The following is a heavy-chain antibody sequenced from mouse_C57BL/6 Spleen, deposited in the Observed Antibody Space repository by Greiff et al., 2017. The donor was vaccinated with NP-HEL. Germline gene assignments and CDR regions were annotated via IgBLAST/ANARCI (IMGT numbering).Heavy chain of an antibody. V-gene: IGHV14-2*01. CDR1: GFNINDYY. D-gene: IGHD1-1*01. CDR3: ARDYGSSYWYFDV. J-gene: IGHJ1*03. CDR2: LDPEDGGT. Sequence: VQLQQSGAELVQPGASVKLSCTASGFNINDYYMHWVKQRTEQGLEWIGRLDPEDGGTIYAPKFQGKATIPAATSSNTAYLQLSSLTSEDTAVYYRARDYGSSYWYFDVWGTGTTVTVSS.